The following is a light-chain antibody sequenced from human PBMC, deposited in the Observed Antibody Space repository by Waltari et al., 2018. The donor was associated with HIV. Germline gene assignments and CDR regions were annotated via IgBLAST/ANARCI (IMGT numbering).Light chain of an antibody. Sequence: QSELTQPPSASGTPGQRVTIPSSGSSSHTRRYSVNGYQQLPGTAPKLLIYANHQRPSGVPDRFSGSQSDTSASLAIGGLQSEDEADYYCATWDASLSGPVFGGGTKLTVL. CDR2: ANH. J-gene: IGLJ2*01. CDR3: ATWDASLSGPV. CDR1: SSHTRRYS. V-gene: IGLV1-44*01.